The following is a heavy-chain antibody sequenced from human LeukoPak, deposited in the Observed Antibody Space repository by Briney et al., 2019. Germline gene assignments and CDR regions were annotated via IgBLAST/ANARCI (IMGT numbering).Heavy chain of an antibody. CDR2: IYYSGST. CDR3: ARHDAGIAARPFGN. CDR1: GGSISSYY. D-gene: IGHD6-6*01. V-gene: IGHV4-59*01. Sequence: SEILSLTCTVSGGSISSYYWSWIRQPPGKGLEWSGYIYYSGSTNYNPSLKSRVTISVDTSKNQFSLKLSSVTAADTAVYYCARHDAGIAARPFGNWGQGTLVTVSS. J-gene: IGHJ4*02.